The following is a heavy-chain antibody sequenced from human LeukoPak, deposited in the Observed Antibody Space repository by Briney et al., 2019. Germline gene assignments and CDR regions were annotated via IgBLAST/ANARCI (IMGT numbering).Heavy chain of an antibody. Sequence: PSETLSLTCTVSGGSISSYYWSWIRQPPGKGLEWIGYIYYSGSTNYNPSLKSRVTISVDTSKNQFSLKLSSVTAADTAVYYCARGPLRYFDYWGQGTLVTVSS. CDR1: GGSISSYY. V-gene: IGHV4-59*01. CDR3: ARGPLRYFDY. CDR2: IYYSGST. J-gene: IGHJ4*02. D-gene: IGHD2-8*01.